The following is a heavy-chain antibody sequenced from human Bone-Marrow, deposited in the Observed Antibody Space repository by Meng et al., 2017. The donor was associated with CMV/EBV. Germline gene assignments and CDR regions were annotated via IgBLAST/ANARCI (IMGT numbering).Heavy chain of an antibody. CDR1: GGTFSSYA. V-gene: IGHV1-69*05. J-gene: IGHJ3*02. CDR3: ARDRKEHAFDI. Sequence: SMKVSCKASGGTFSSYAISWVRQTPGQGLEWMGGIIPIFGTANYAQKFQGRVTITTDESTSTAYMELSSLRSEDTAVYYCARDRKEHAFDIWGQGTMVTVSS. CDR2: IIPIFGTA. D-gene: IGHD1-14*01.